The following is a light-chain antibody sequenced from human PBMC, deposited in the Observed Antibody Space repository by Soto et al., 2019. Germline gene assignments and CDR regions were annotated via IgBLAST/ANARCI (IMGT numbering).Light chain of an antibody. CDR2: VEGSGNY. J-gene: IGLJ3*02. Sequence: QPVLTQSSSASASLGSSVKLTCTLSSGHSSYSIAWHQQQPEKASRYLMKVEGSGNYNKGNGVPDRFSGSSSGADRYLTISTLQFDDEADYYCETWDSNTRVFGGGTKLTVL. CDR3: ETWDSNTRV. V-gene: IGLV4-60*02. CDR1: SGHSSYS.